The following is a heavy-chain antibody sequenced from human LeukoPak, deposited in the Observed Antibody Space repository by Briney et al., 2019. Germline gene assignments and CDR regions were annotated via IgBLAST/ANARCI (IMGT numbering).Heavy chain of an antibody. CDR1: GGSFSGYY. CDR2: INHSGST. CDR3: ASRPYYYDSSGSASVN. J-gene: IGHJ4*02. Sequence: SETQTLTCAVYGGSFSGYYWSWIRQPPGKGLEWIGEINHSGSTNYNPSLKSRVTISVDTSKNQFSLKLSSVTAADTAVYYCASRPYYYDSSGSASVNWGQGTLVTVSS. D-gene: IGHD3-22*01. V-gene: IGHV4-34*01.